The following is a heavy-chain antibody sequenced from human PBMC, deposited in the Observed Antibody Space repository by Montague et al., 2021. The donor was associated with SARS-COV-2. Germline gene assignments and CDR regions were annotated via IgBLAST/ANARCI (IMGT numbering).Heavy chain of an antibody. CDR2: ISGSGGST. D-gene: IGHD5-24*01. J-gene: IGHJ4*02. CDR3: AKGGRDGYNPLDY. Sequence: SLRPSCAASGFTFSSFAISWVRQAPGKGLEWVSDISGSGGSTYYSNSVKGRFTISRDNSKNTLYLQMNSLRAEDTAVYYCAKGGRDGYNPLDYWGQGTLVTVSS. V-gene: IGHV3-23*01. CDR1: GFTFSSFA.